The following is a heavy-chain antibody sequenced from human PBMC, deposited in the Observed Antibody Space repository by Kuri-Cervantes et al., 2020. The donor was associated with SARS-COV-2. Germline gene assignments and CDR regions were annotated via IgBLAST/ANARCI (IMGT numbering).Heavy chain of an antibody. D-gene: IGHD2-2*01. V-gene: IGHV4-34*01. CDR3: ARSSKYYYYMDY. J-gene: IGHJ6*03. CDR1: GGSTSSSH. CDR2: INRGGST. Sequence: SETLSLTCTGSGGSTSSSHWSWIRQPPGKGLEWIGEINRGGSTSYNPSLKSRVTISVDTSKNQFSLKLSSMTAADTAVYYCARSSKYYYYMDYWGKGTTVTVSS.